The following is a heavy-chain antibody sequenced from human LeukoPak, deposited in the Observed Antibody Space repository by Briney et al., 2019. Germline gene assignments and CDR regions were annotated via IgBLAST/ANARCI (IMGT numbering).Heavy chain of an antibody. J-gene: IGHJ6*02. CDR2: IYPGDSDT. CDR1: GYRFTDYW. V-gene: IGHV5-51*01. CDR3: ARGAAGTTPDYYYFGLDV. D-gene: IGHD1-7*01. Sequence: GESLKISCEGSGYRFTDYWIGWVRQMPGKGLEWMGIIYPGDSDTRYSPSFQGQVTISADKSINTAPLQWSSLKASDTAMYYCARGAAGTTPDYYYFGLDVWGQGTTVRVSS.